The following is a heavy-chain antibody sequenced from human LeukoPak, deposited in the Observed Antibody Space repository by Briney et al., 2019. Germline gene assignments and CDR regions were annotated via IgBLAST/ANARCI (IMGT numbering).Heavy chain of an antibody. J-gene: IGHJ4*02. CDR2: ISAYNGNT. CDR1: GYTFTSYG. V-gene: IGHV1-18*01. Sequence: ASVKVSCKASGYTFTSYGISWVRRAPGQGLEWMGWISAYNGNTNYAQKLQGRVTMTTDTSTSTAYVELRSLRSDDTAVYYCARVGYYYDSSGVFDYWGQGTLVTVSS. CDR3: ARVGYYYDSSGVFDY. D-gene: IGHD3-22*01.